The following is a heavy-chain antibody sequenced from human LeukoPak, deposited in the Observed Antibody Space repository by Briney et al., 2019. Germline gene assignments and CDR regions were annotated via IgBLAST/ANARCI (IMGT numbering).Heavy chain of an antibody. J-gene: IGHJ4*02. CDR2: IYTSGST. Sequence: SETLSLTCTVSGGSISSGSYYWSWIRQPAGKGLEWIGRIYTSGSTNYNPSLKSRVTISVDTSKNQFSLKLSSVTAADTAVYYCAREINDYYGSGSLDYWGQGTLVTVSS. CDR1: GGSISSGSYY. D-gene: IGHD3-10*01. V-gene: IGHV4-61*02. CDR3: AREINDYYGSGSLDY.